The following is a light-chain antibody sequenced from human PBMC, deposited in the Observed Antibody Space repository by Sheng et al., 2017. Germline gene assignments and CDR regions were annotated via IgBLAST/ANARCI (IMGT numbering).Light chain of an antibody. Sequence: DIQLTQSPSFLSASVGDRVTITCRASQGISSYLAWYQHKPGKAPNLLIYVASTLQTGVPSRFSGSGSGTEFTLTISSLQPEDFATYYCQQLYSYPLSFGGGTKVAI. J-gene: IGKJ4*01. V-gene: IGKV1-9*01. CDR3: QQLYSYPLS. CDR2: VAS. CDR1: QGISSY.